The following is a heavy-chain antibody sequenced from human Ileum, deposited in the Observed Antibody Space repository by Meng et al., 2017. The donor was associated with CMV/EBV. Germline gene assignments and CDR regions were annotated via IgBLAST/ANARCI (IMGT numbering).Heavy chain of an antibody. J-gene: IGHJ4*02. Sequence: GESLKISCAASGFTVSSNYMSWVRQAPGKGLEWVANIRQDGRDKYYVESVKGRFTISRDNVKRSLYLQMNSLRAEDTAAYYCARSPKEEAAGSWGQGTLVTVSS. V-gene: IGHV3-7*01. CDR1: GFTVSSNY. CDR3: ARSPKEEAAGS. CDR2: IRQDGRDK. D-gene: IGHD6-25*01.